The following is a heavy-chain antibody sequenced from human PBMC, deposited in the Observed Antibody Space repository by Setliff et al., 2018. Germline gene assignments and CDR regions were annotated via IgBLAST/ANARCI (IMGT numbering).Heavy chain of an antibody. V-gene: IGHV5-51*01. CDR3: ARNRVALYDAFDI. J-gene: IGHJ3*02. CDR1: GYSFTDYW. CDR2: IHPSNSDT. Sequence: GASLKLSCKGSGYSFTDYWIGWVRQMPGEGLEWMGIIHPSNSDTVYSPSFQGQVTISADRSITTAYLQWSSLKASDTAIDYCARNRVALYDAFDIWGQGTMVTVSS. D-gene: IGHD5-12*01.